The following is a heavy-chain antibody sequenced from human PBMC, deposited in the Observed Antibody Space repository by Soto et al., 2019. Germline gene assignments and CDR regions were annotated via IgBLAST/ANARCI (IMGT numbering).Heavy chain of an antibody. Sequence: SETLSLTCAVYGGSFSGYYWSWIRQPPGKGLEWIGEINHSGSTNYNPSLKSRVTISVDTSKNQFSLKLSSVTAADTAVYYCARSIVLGHYYMDVWCKGSTVTVSS. V-gene: IGHV4-34*01. J-gene: IGHJ6*03. D-gene: IGHD3-3*02. CDR1: GGSFSGYY. CDR3: ARSIVLGHYYMDV. CDR2: INHSGST.